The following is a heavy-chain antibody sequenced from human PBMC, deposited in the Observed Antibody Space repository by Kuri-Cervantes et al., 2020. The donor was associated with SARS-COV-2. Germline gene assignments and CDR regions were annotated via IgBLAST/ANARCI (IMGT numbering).Heavy chain of an antibody. V-gene: IGHV3-7*01. J-gene: IGHJ4*02. D-gene: IGHD5-18*01. Sequence: LSLTCAASGFTFSTYWMTWVRQAPGKGLEWVANIKQDGSEKYYVDSVRGRFAISRDNAKNSLDLQMNNLRAEDTALYYCARVGYSYGYLFDYWGQGTLVTVSS. CDR2: IKQDGSEK. CDR1: GFTFSTYW. CDR3: ARVGYSYGYLFDY.